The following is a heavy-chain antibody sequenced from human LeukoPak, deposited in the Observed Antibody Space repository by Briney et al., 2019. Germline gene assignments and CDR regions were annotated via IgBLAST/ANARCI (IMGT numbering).Heavy chain of an antibody. CDR1: GGSISNYY. D-gene: IGHD3-22*01. Sequence: SETLSLTCTVSGGSISNYYWTWIRQPPGKGLESIGYIYYSGSTNYNPSLKSRVTISIDTSKNQFSLMLSSVTAADTAVYYCARPGDTSGYYWYFDLWGRGTLVTVSS. J-gene: IGHJ2*01. CDR2: IYYSGST. CDR3: ARPGDTSGYYWYFDL. V-gene: IGHV4-59*08.